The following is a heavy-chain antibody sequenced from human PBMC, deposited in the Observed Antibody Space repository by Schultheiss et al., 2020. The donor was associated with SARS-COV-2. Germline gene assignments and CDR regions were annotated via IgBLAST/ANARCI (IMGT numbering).Heavy chain of an antibody. Sequence: GESLKISCAASGFTFSSYGMHWVRQAPGKGLEWVAVIWYDGSNKYYADSVKGRFTISRDNSKNTLYLQMNSLRAEDTAVYYCARELVDIVVVVAARVFDYWGQGTLVTVSS. CDR2: IWYDGSNK. J-gene: IGHJ4*02. D-gene: IGHD2-15*01. CDR3: ARELVDIVVVVAARVFDY. V-gene: IGHV3-30*06. CDR1: GFTFSSYG.